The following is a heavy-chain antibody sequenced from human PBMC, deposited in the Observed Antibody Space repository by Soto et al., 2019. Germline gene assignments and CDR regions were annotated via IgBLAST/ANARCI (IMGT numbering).Heavy chain of an antibody. J-gene: IGHJ4*02. CDR3: AREGRGKKAGYNGLVSLGY. CDR1: GSRFSNYV. D-gene: IGHD2-2*02. Sequence: SVKVSCKVSGSRFSNYVISWVRQAPGHGLEWLGRIIPIFNSTKYAQSFQGRVTITADKSTSTASLELSSLRSDDTAVYYCAREGRGKKAGYNGLVSLGYWGQGPLVTVPA. V-gene: IGHV1-69*06. CDR2: IIPIFNST.